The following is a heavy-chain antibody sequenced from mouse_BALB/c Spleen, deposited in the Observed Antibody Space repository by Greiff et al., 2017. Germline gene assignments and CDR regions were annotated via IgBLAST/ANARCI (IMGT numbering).Heavy chain of an antibody. V-gene: IGHV1-12*01. D-gene: IGHD2-4*01. CDR2: IYPGNGDT. J-gene: IGHJ3*01. CDR1: GYTFTSYN. Sequence: QVQLQQPGAELVKPGASVKMSCKASGYTFTSYNMHWVKQTPGQGLEWIGAIYPGNGDTSYNQKFKGKATLTADKSSSTAYMQLSSLTSEDSAVYYCARSDYDAGAWFAYWGQGTLVTVSA. CDR3: ARSDYDAGAWFAY.